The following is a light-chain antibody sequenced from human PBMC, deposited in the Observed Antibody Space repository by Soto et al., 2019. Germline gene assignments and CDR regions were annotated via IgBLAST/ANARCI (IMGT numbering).Light chain of an antibody. V-gene: IGKV1-5*03. Sequence: DIQMTQSPSTLSESVGDRVTITCRASQSISSWLAWYQQKPGKAPKLLIYKTSSLESGVPSRFSGSASETEFTLTISSLQPDDFATYYYQQYHRFLYTFGQGTKLEIK. CDR2: KTS. CDR3: QQYHRFLYT. CDR1: QSISSW. J-gene: IGKJ2*01.